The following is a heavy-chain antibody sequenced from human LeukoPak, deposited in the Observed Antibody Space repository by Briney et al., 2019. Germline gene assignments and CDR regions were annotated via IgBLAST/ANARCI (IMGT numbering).Heavy chain of an antibody. CDR2: ISGSGGST. J-gene: IGHJ4*02. Sequence: GGSLRLSCAASGFTFSSYAMSWVRQAPGKGLEWVSAISGSGGSTYYADSVKGRFTISRDNSKNTLYLQMNSLRAEDTAVYHCAKDLHYGSGSFDYWGQGTLVTVSS. V-gene: IGHV3-23*01. CDR1: GFTFSSYA. D-gene: IGHD3-10*01. CDR3: AKDLHYGSGSFDY.